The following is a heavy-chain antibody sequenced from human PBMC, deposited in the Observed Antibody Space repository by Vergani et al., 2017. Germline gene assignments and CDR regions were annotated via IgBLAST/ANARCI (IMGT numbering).Heavy chain of an antibody. CDR2: IYPAASDT. CDR1: EYSFGNYW. CDR3: ARHTTYTDS. D-gene: IGHD1-1*01. Sequence: EVELVQSGPEMRKPGESLKISCKGSEYSFGNYWIGWVRQMPGKGLEWMGIIYPAASDTRYSPSFQGQVTISAEKSISTAFLQWDSLKAPDTALYYCARHTTYTDSWGQGTLVTVSS. J-gene: IGHJ4*02. V-gene: IGHV5-51*01.